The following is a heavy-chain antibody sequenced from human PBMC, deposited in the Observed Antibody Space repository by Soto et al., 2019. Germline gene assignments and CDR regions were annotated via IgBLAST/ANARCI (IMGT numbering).Heavy chain of an antibody. J-gene: IGHJ4*02. CDR1: GFTFSSYA. CDR2: ISGSGGST. Sequence: EVQLLESGGGLVQPGGSLRLSCAASGFTFSSYAMSWVRQAPGKGLEWVSAISGSGGSTYYADSVKGRFTISRDNSKNTLYLQMNSLRAEDTAVYYCAKDRCSGGSCYNNLVCFDYWGQGTLVTVSS. V-gene: IGHV3-23*01. D-gene: IGHD2-15*01. CDR3: AKDRCSGGSCYNNLVCFDY.